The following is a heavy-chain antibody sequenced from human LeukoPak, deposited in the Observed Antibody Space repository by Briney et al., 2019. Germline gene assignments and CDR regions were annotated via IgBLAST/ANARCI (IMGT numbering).Heavy chain of an antibody. CDR1: GFTFSTYS. V-gene: IGHV3-21*01. CDR2: ISGSSSYR. CDR3: ASGNYDFDY. D-gene: IGHD3-3*01. J-gene: IGHJ4*02. Sequence: GGSLRLSCAASGFTFSTYSMNWVRQAPGNGLEWVSSISGSSSYRYHADSVKGRFTISRDNAKNSLYLQMNSLRAEDTAVYYRASGNYDFDYWGQGTLVTVSS.